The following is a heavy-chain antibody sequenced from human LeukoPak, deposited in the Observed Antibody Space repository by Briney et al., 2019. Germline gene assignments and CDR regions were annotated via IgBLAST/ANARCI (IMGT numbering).Heavy chain of an antibody. V-gene: IGHV3-7*03. CDR2: IKQDGSEK. CDR3: ARDSKLTGDPFDY. D-gene: IGHD7-27*01. CDR1: GFTFSSYW. Sequence: GGSLRLSCAASGFTFSSYWMSWVRQAPGKGLEWVANIKQDGSEKYYVDSVKGRFTISRDNAKNSLYLQMNSLRAEDTALYHCARDSKLTGDPFDYWGQGTLVTVSS. J-gene: IGHJ4*02.